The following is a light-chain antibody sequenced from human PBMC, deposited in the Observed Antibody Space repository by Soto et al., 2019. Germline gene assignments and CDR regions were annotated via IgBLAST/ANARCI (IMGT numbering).Light chain of an antibody. V-gene: IGLV2-8*01. CDR1: SSDVGGYNY. CDR2: EVS. J-gene: IGLJ3*02. Sequence: QSALTQPPSASGSPGQSVTISCTGTSSDVGGYNYVSWYQQHPGKVPKLLIYEVSKRPSGVPDRFSASKSGNTASLTVSGLQAEDEADYYCSSYSSSTLVVFGGGTKVTVL. CDR3: SSYSSSTLVV.